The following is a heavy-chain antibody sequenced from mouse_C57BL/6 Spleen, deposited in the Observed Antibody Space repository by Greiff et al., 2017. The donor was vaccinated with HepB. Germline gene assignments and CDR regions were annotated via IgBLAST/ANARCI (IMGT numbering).Heavy chain of an antibody. Sequence: VKVVESGPGLVQPSQSLSITCTVSGFSLTSYGVHWVRQSPGKGLKWLGVIWSGGSTDYNAAFISRLSISKDNSKSQVFFKMNSLQADDTAIYYCARMFTNGYFDYWGQGTTLTVSS. J-gene: IGHJ2*01. V-gene: IGHV2-2*01. D-gene: IGHD1-1*01. CDR1: GFSLTSYG. CDR3: ARMFTNGYFDY. CDR2: IWSGGST.